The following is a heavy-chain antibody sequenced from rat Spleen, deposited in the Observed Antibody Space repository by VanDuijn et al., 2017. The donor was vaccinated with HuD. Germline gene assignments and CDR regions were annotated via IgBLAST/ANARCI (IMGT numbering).Heavy chain of an antibody. CDR3: ATLPPFNYPGT. Sequence: HVQLKESGPGLVQPSQTLSLTCPVSGFSLTRYTVSWVRQPPGKGLEWRAAISSGGSTYYNSALKSRLSISRDTSKSQVFLKMNSLQTEDTAMYFCATLPPFNYPGTWGQGVMVTVSS. CDR1: GFSLTRYT. CDR2: ISSGGST. V-gene: IGHV2-6*01. D-gene: IGHD1-4*01. J-gene: IGHJ2*01.